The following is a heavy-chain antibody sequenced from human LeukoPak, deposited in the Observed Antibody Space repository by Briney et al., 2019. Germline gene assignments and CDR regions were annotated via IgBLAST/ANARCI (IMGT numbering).Heavy chain of an antibody. CDR3: ARRNTLPRFGVVTNYAFDI. Sequence: SVKVSCKASGGTFSNYGISWVRQAPGQGLEWMGGIIPIFGTANYAQKFQGRVTITADESTSTAYTELSSLRSEDTAVYYCARRNTLPRFGVVTNYAFDIWGQGTLVTVSP. J-gene: IGHJ3*02. D-gene: IGHD3-3*01. CDR2: IIPIFGTA. V-gene: IGHV1-69*01. CDR1: GGTFSNYG.